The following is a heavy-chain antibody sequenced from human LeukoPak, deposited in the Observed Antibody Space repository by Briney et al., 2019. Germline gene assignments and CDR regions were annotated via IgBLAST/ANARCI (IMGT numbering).Heavy chain of an antibody. V-gene: IGHV3-21*01. CDR2: ISSSSSYI. CDR3: AREPPMDLPSDSSGYRDY. Sequence: KAGGSLRLSCEASGFTFSSYSMNWVRQAPGKGLEWVSSISSSSSYIYYADSVKGRFTISRDNAKNSLYLQMNSLRAEDTAVYYCAREPPMDLPSDSSGYRDYWGQGTLVTVSS. J-gene: IGHJ4*02. CDR1: GFTFSSYS. D-gene: IGHD3-22*01.